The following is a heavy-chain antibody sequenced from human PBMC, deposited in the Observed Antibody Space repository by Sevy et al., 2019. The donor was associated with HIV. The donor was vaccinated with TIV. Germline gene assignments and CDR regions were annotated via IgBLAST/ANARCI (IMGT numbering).Heavy chain of an antibody. CDR2: IVPSHSYT. CDR1: GYSFTSYW. CDR3: ARHFDSVYYYDISGRLGRGFDY. D-gene: IGHD3-22*01. Sequence: GESLKISCKGSGYSFTSYWISWVRQMPGKGLERMRRIVPSHSYTNYSPSFQGHVTISADKSISTAYLQWSSLKASDTAMDYYARHFDSVYYYDISGRLGRGFDYWGQGTLVTVSS. V-gene: IGHV5-10-1*01. J-gene: IGHJ4*02.